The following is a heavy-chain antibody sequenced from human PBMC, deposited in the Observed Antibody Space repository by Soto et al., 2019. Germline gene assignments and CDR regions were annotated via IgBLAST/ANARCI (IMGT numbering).Heavy chain of an antibody. V-gene: IGHV1-3*01. CDR1: GYTFSAYT. D-gene: IGHD3-3*02. J-gene: IGHJ3*02. CDR2: VNAGSGNT. CDR3: ARDTETLGPRANDALDI. Sequence: ASVKVSCKATGYTFSAYTMNWVRQAPGQSLEWMGWVNAGSGNTKYSQNFQGRVSITRDTSASTVYMELAGLTSEDTAVYYCARDTETLGPRANDALDIWGQGTMVTVSS.